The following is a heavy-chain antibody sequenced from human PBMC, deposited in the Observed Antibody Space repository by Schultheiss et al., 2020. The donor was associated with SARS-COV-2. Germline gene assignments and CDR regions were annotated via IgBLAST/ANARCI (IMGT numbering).Heavy chain of an antibody. J-gene: IGHJ6*02. D-gene: IGHD5-12*01. CDR3: AKDLSGYNYPYYYGMDV. V-gene: IGHV3-48*03. CDR2: ISSSGSTI. CDR1: GFTFSSYE. Sequence: GESLKISCAASGFTFSSYEMNWVRQAPGKGLEWVSYISSSGSTIYYADSVKGRFTISRDNAKNSLYLQMNSLRAEDTAVYYCAKDLSGYNYPYYYGMDVWGQGTTVTVSS.